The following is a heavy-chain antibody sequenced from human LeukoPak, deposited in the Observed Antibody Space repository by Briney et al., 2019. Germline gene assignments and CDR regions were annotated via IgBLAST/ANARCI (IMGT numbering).Heavy chain of an antibody. V-gene: IGHV3-73*01. J-gene: IGHJ3*02. CDR2: IRSKANSYAT. Sequence: PGGSLRLSCAASGFTFSGSAMHWVRQASGKGLEWVGRIRSKANSYATAYAASVKGRFTISRDDSKNTAYLQMNSLKTEDTAVYYCTRHDPDYSPFDIWGQGTMVTVSS. D-gene: IGHD3-16*01. CDR1: GFTFSGSA. CDR3: TRHDPDYSPFDI.